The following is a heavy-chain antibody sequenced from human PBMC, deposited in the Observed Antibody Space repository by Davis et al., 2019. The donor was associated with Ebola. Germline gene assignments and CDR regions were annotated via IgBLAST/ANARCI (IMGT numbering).Heavy chain of an antibody. J-gene: IGHJ6*04. D-gene: IGHD3-10*01. V-gene: IGHV1-46*01. CDR2: INPSGGST. Sequence: AASVKVSCKASGYTFTSYYMHWVRQAPGQGLEWMGIINPSGGSTNYAQKLQGRVTMTRSTSMSTVYMELRSLSSDDTAVYYCARGPGELSWLGLDVWGKGTTVTVSS. CDR3: ARGPGELSWLGLDV. CDR1: GYTFTSYY.